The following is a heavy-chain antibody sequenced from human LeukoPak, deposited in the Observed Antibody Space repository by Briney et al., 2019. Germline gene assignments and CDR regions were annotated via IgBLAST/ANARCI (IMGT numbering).Heavy chain of an antibody. J-gene: IGHJ4*02. CDR3: ATGHYYDSSGYYPRIGY. Sequence: ASVKVSCKVSGYTLTELSMHWVRQAPGKGLEWMGGFDPEDGETIYAQKFQGRVTMTEDTSTDTAYKELSSLRSEDTAVYYCATGHYYDSSGYYPRIGYWGQGTLVTVSS. V-gene: IGHV1-24*01. D-gene: IGHD3-22*01. CDR1: GYTLTELS. CDR2: FDPEDGET.